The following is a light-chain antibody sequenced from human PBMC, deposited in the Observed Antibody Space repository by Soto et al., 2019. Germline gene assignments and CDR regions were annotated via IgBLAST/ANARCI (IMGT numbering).Light chain of an antibody. Sequence: QSVLTQPPSASGTPGQRVTISCSGSSSNIGSNTVNWYQQLPGTAPKLLIYSNNQRPSGVPDRFSGSKSGTSASLAISGLQSEDEADYYCAACDDSLGRVFGGGTKLTVL. J-gene: IGLJ3*02. CDR1: SSNIGSNT. CDR3: AACDDSLGRV. CDR2: SNN. V-gene: IGLV1-44*01.